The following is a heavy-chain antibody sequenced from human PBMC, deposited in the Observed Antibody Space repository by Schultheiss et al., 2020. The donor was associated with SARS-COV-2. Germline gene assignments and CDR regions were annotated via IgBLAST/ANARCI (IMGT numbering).Heavy chain of an antibody. J-gene: IGHJ6*02. CDR3: ARDLLVTVVVPTTLYYYGMDV. CDR1: GFTVSSNY. D-gene: IGHD2-2*01. CDR2: IWYDGSNK. Sequence: GGSLRLSCAASGFTVSSNYMSWVRQAPGKGLEWVAVIWYDGSNKYYADSVKGRFTISRDNSKNTLYLQMNSLRAEDTAVYYCARDLLVTVVVPTTLYYYGMDVWGQGTTVTVSS. V-gene: IGHV3-33*08.